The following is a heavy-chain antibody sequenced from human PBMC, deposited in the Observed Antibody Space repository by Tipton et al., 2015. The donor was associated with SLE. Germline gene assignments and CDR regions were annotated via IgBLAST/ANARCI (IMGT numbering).Heavy chain of an antibody. V-gene: IGHV3-33*01. D-gene: IGHD6-13*01. CDR1: GFTFSSYD. CDR3: ARDSDSGGIASAATGGAFDI. CDR2: IWFDGSDK. J-gene: IGHJ3*02. Sequence: SLRLSCAASGFTFSSYDMHWVRQAPGKGLEWVALIWFDGSDKYYVDSVKGRFTISRDNSKNTLYLQMNSLRAEDTAVYYCARDSDSGGIASAATGGAFDIWGQGTMVTVSS.